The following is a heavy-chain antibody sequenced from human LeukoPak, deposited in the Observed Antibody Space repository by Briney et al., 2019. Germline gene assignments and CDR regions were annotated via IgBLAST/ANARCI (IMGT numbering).Heavy chain of an antibody. CDR2: IRYDGSNK. J-gene: IGHJ4*02. V-gene: IGHV3-30*02. Sequence: PGGSLRLSCAASGFTFSSYGMHWVRQAPGKGLDWVAFIRYDGSNKYYADSVKGRFTISRDNSKNTLYLQMNSLRAEDTAVYYCAKDSGIVGATFDYWGQGTLVTVSS. CDR1: GFTFSSYG. CDR3: AKDSGIVGATFDY. D-gene: IGHD1-26*01.